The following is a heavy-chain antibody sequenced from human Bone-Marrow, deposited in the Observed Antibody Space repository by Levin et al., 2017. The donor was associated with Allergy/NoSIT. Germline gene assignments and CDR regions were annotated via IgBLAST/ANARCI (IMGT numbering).Heavy chain of an antibody. CDR3: ARQPPLGYNFGWGWFDT. V-gene: IGHV1-69*01. Sequence: PGGSLRLSCKASGGTFSSDAISWVREAPGQGLEWMGGIINVYGTTKNAQKFQGRVKITADASTSTAYMELNRLRPDDTAVYYCARQPPLGYNFGWGWFDTWGQGTLITVSS. CDR2: IINVYGTT. J-gene: IGHJ5*02. D-gene: IGHD5-18*01. CDR1: GGTFSSDA.